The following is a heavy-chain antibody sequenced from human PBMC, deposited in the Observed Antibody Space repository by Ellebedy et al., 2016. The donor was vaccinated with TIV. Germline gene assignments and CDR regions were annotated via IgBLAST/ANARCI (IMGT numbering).Heavy chain of an antibody. CDR2: IKSKTDGGTT. CDR3: TTDLTGIAVAVQPEGVDDY. CDR1: GFTFSNAW. Sequence: GESLKISCAASGFTFSNAWMSWVRQAPGKGLEWVGRIKSKTDGGTTDYAAPVKGRFTISRDDSKNTLYLQMNSLKTEDTAVYYCTTDLTGIAVAVQPEGVDDYWGQGTLVTVSS. J-gene: IGHJ4*02. D-gene: IGHD6-19*01. V-gene: IGHV3-15*01.